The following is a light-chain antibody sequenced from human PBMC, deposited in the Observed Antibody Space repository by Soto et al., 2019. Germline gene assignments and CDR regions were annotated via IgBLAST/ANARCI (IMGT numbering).Light chain of an antibody. Sequence: DIQMTQSPSPLSASVGDRISITCRASQNIDNYLNWYRQKPGKAPEVLTYGASNLQLGAPSRFSGSGSGTHFSLPISSLQPEDFAVYYCQQTSSSPYTFGQGTKLEI. CDR3: QQTSSSPYT. V-gene: IGKV1-39*01. CDR1: QNIDNY. J-gene: IGKJ2*01. CDR2: GAS.